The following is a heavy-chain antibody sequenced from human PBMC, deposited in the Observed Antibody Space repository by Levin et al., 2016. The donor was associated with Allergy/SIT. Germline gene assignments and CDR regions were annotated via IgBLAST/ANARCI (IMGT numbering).Heavy chain of an antibody. V-gene: IGHV1-69*01. J-gene: IGHJ4*02. CDR3: ATDRTNPYCRGGNCYFGYYFDY. CDR2: IIPIFGTT. D-gene: IGHD2-15*01. Sequence: WVRQAPGQGLEWMGGIIPIFGTTNNAQKFQDRVTITADESTSAAYMELTSLRSDDTAVYYCATDRTNPYCRGGNCYFGYYFDYWGQGTLVTVSS.